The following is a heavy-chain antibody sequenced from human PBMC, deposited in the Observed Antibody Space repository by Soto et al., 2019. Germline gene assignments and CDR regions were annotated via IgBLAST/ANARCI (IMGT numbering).Heavy chain of an antibody. CDR1: GFTSTRYS. CDR2: INPNNGDT. Sequence: QVLLVQPGAEVMKPGASVKVSCEASGFTSTRYSVHWVRQAPGQGPEWMGRINPNNGDTIYGQEFQGRVTMTRDTSTTTVYMDLSSLRSEDTAVYYCATRVNADFDVWGLGTTVIVS. D-gene: IGHD2-2*01. V-gene: IGHV1-46*01. CDR3: ATRVNADFDV. J-gene: IGHJ6*02.